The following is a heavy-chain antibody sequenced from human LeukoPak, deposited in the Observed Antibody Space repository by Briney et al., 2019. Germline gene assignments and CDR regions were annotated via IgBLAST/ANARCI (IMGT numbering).Heavy chain of an antibody. CDR3: ARVRLGIVVVTAIPGAFDI. Sequence: GGSLRLSCAASGFTFSSYAMSWVRQAPGKGLEWVSAISGSGGSTYYADSVKGRFTISRDNSKNTLYLQMNSLRSEDTAVYYCARVRLGIVVVTAIPGAFDIWGQGTMVTVSS. D-gene: IGHD2-21*02. CDR2: ISGSGGST. CDR1: GFTFSSYA. V-gene: IGHV3-23*01. J-gene: IGHJ3*02.